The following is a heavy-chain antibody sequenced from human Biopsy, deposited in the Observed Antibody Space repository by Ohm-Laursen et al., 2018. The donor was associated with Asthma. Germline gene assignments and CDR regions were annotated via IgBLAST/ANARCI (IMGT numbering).Heavy chain of an antibody. V-gene: IGHV1-69*01. CDR1: GDIFSSFG. D-gene: IGHD4-17*01. J-gene: IGHJ6*02. CDR2: IIPIYGTT. CDR3: AREVSTVDYGYYYFAMDV. Sequence: SSVKVSCKASGDIFSSFGIKWVRQAPGQGLEWMGGIIPIYGTTHTAQKFQGRVTFTADESTSSAYMELSSLTSEDSAVYYCAREVSTVDYGYYYFAMDVWGQGTTVTVSS.